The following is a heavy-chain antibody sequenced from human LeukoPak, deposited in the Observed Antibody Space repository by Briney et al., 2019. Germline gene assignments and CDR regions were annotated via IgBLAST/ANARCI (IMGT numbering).Heavy chain of an antibody. V-gene: IGHV3-48*03. CDR2: ISSSGSTI. D-gene: IGHD3-10*01. CDR1: GFTFSSYE. CDR3: AKDHGGYGSFDY. Sequence: GGSLRLSCAASGFTFSSYEMNWVRQAPGKGLEWVSYISSSGSTIYYADSVEGRFTISRDNSKNTLYLQMNSLRAEDTAVYYCAKDHGGYGSFDYWGQGTLVTVSS. J-gene: IGHJ4*02.